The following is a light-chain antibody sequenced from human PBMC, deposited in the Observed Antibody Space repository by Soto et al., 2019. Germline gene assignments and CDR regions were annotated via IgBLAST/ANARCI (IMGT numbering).Light chain of an antibody. CDR1: SSDVGGYNY. V-gene: IGLV2-14*01. Sequence: QSALTQPASVSGSPGQSITISCTGTSSDVGGYNYVSWYQQHPGKAPKLMIYEVSNRPSGVSNRFSGSKSGNPASLTISGLQAEDEADYYCSSYTSSSTDVVFGEGTQLTVL. CDR2: EVS. CDR3: SSYTSSSTDVV. J-gene: IGLJ2*01.